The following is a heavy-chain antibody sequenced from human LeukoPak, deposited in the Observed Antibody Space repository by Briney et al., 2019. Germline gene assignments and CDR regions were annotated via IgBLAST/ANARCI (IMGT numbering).Heavy chain of an antibody. V-gene: IGHV1-69*01. Sequence: ASVKVSCKASGGTFSSYAISWVRQAPGQGLEWMGGIIPIFGTANYAQKFQGRVTITADEYTSTAYMELSSLRSEDTAVYYCARVHITMIVVVTRGWFDLWGEGTLVTVSS. CDR2: IIPIFGTA. CDR3: ARVHITMIVVVTRGWFDL. J-gene: IGHJ5*02. CDR1: GGTFSSYA. D-gene: IGHD3-22*01.